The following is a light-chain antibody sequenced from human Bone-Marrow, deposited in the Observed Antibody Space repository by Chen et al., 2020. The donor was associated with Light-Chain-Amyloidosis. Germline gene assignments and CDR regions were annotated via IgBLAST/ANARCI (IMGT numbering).Light chain of an antibody. CDR3: QQYNSYSPVVS. CDR1: QSISSW. CDR2: KAS. V-gene: IGKV1-5*03. J-gene: IGKJ1*01. Sequence: DIQMTQSPSTLSASVGDRVTITCRASQSISSWLAWYQQKPGKAPKLLIYKASSLESGVPSRFSGSGSGTEFTLTINSLQPDDFATYYCQQYNSYSPVVSFGQGTKVEIK.